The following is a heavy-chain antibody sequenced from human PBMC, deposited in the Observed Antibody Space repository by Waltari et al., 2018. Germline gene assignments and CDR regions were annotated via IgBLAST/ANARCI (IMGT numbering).Heavy chain of an antibody. Sequence: EVQLVESGGGVVKPGGSVRRSCVAPGFPFSGHSMNWFRQAPGKGLEWVSSISSDGSYVYYGDSAKGRFTISRDNAKNSLYLEVSSLRVDDTAVYSCARVSAEMAFDQWGQGTLVTVSS. CDR1: GFPFSGHS. V-gene: IGHV3-21*01. J-gene: IGHJ4*02. CDR3: ARVSAEMAFDQ. CDR2: ISSDGSYV. D-gene: IGHD5-12*01.